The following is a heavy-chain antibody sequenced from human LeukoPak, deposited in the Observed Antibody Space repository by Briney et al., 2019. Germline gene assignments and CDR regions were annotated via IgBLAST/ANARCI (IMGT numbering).Heavy chain of an antibody. CDR1: GFTFSSYA. J-gene: IGHJ4*02. V-gene: IGHV3-23*01. CDR2: ISGSGGST. Sequence: PGGSLRLSCAASGFTFSSYAMSWVRQAPGKGLEWVSAISGSGGSTYYADSVKGRFTISRDNSKNTLYLQMNSLRAEDTAVYYCARDWMGKQLVPGPFDYGGQGTLVTVSS. CDR3: ARDWMGKQLVPGPFDY. D-gene: IGHD6-13*01.